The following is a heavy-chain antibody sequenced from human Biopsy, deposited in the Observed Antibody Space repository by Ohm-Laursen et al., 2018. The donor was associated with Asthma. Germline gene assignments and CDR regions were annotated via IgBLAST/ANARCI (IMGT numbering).Heavy chain of an antibody. CDR3: ARKAAYCIGRTCYALEF. CDR2: LNSVLGTP. V-gene: IGHV1-69*01. D-gene: IGHD2-15*01. CDR1: GGTFNTYA. Sequence: GSSVKVSCKSLGGTFNTYAIGWVRQAPGQGLEWMGGLNSVLGTPTHPQKFQVRVTITADDSTSTVYMELSSLGSEDTAVYYCARKAAYCIGRTCYALEFWGQGTMVTVSS. J-gene: IGHJ4*02.